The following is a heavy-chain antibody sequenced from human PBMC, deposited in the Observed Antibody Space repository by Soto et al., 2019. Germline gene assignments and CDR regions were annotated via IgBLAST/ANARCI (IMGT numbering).Heavy chain of an antibody. CDR1: GGSISSYY. J-gene: IGHJ6*02. CDR3: ARAKSITIFVVAITRDLYGMDF. Sequence: PSETLSLTCTVSGGSISSYYWSWIRQPPGKGLEWIGYIYYSGSTNYSPSLKSRVTISVDTSKNQFSLKLSSVTAADTAVYYCARAKSITIFVVAITRDLYGMDFWGQGTSVTVSS. V-gene: IGHV4-59*01. D-gene: IGHD3-3*01. CDR2: IYYSGST.